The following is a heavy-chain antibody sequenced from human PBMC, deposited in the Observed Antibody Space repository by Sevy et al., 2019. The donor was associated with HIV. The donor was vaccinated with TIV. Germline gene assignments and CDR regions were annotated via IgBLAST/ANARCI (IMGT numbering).Heavy chain of an antibody. CDR2: IYPGDSDT. V-gene: IGHV5-51*01. CDR1: GYSFTSYW. D-gene: IGHD2-15*01. J-gene: IGHJ3*02. Sequence: GESLKISCKGSGYSFTSYWIGWVRQIPGKGPEWMGIIYPGDSDTRYSPSFQGKVTISADKSMSTAYLQWSSLKASDTAMYDCAREAGYCSGGSCDANDAFDIWGQGTMVTVSS. CDR3: AREAGYCSGGSCDANDAFDI.